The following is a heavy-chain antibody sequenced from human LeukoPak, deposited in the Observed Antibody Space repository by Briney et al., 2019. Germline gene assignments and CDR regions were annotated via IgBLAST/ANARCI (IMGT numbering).Heavy chain of an antibody. CDR1: VFTFGSYG. Sequence: GRSLRLSCAASVFTFGSYGMHWVRQAPGKGLEWVAVIWYDGSNKYYADSVKGRFTISRDNSKNSLYLQMNSLRAEDTAVNYCARITYYYGMDVWGQGTTVTVSS. CDR3: ARITYYYGMDV. V-gene: IGHV3-33*01. J-gene: IGHJ6*02. D-gene: IGHD3-10*01. CDR2: IWYDGSNK.